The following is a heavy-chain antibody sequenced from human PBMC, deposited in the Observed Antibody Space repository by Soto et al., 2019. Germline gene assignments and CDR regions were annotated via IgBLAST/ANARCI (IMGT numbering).Heavy chain of an antibody. CDR3: ARVGYYYDSSGYYLSFAY. J-gene: IGHJ4*02. Sequence: QVQLVQSGAEVKKPGASVKVSCKASGYTFTSYDINWVRQATGQGLEWMGWMNPNSGNTGYAQKFQGRVTMTRNTSIRTAYMEQSSLRSEDTAVYYCARVGYYYDSSGYYLSFAYWGQGTLVTVSS. CDR1: GYTFTSYD. CDR2: MNPNSGNT. D-gene: IGHD3-22*01. V-gene: IGHV1-8*01.